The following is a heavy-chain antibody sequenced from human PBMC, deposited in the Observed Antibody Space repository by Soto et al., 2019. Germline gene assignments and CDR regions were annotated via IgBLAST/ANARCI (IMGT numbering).Heavy chain of an antibody. J-gene: IGHJ4*02. Sequence: EVQLVESGGGLVQPGGSLRLSCAASGFTVSSTYMSWVRQAPGKGLEWGSVIYSGGSTYYADSVKGRFTISRDNSKNTLYLQMSSLRAEDTAVYYCVGLRVFYWGQGTLVTVSS. V-gene: IGHV3-66*01. D-gene: IGHD3-16*01. CDR1: GFTVSSTY. CDR3: VGLRVFY. CDR2: IYSGGST.